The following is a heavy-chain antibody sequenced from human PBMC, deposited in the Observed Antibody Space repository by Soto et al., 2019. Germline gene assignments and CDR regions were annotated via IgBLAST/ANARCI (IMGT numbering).Heavy chain of an antibody. CDR1: GDSMTTVGYY. Sequence: QVQLQESGPGLVKPSQTLSLTCTVSGDSMTTVGYYWTWIRQHPGQGLEWIGFTSYSGSTYYSSSLKGRVAISADTSKNQFSLKLNSVTAADTDVYYCTRGEYWGQGTLVTVSS. CDR3: TRGEY. J-gene: IGHJ4*02. D-gene: IGHD3-16*01. CDR2: TSYSGST. V-gene: IGHV4-31*03.